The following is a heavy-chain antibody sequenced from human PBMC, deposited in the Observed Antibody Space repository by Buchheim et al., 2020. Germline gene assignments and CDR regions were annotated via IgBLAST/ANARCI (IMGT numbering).Heavy chain of an antibody. Sequence: EVQLVESGGGLVQPGGSLRLSCAASGFTFRTYWMTWVRQAPGKGLEWVANIKQDGSEKHYVDSVKGRFTISRANAKNSLYLQMNSLRAEDTAVYYCARGDRYDILTGYYIDCWGQGTL. CDR3: ARGDRYDILTGYYIDC. J-gene: IGHJ4*02. D-gene: IGHD3-9*01. CDR2: IKQDGSEK. V-gene: IGHV3-7*01. CDR1: GFTFRTYW.